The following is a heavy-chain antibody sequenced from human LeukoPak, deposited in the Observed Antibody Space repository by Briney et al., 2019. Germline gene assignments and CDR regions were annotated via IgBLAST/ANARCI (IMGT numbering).Heavy chain of an antibody. J-gene: IGHJ4*02. V-gene: IGHV3-48*03. CDR1: GFTFSSYE. D-gene: IGHD6-6*01. Sequence: GGSLRLSCAASGFTFSSYEMNWVRQAPGKGLERVSYISSSGSTIYYADSVKGRFTISRDNAKNSLYLQMNSLRAEDTAVYYCARERIAARYFDYWGQGTLVTVSS. CDR2: ISSSGSTI. CDR3: ARERIAARYFDY.